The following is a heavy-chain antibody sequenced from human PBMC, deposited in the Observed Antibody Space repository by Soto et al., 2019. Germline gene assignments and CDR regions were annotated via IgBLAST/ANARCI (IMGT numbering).Heavy chain of an antibody. CDR1: GFTISSFS. CDR2: ISSSSSTI. CDR3: ARGGGENSSSLEKLLYYMDV. D-gene: IGHD6-6*01. Sequence: GGPLRVSCAALGFTISSFSMSWVIKNKGKGLEWVSYISSSSSTIYYADSVKGRFTISRDNAKSSLYLQMNSLRAEDTAVYYCARGGGENSSSLEKLLYYMDVWGKGTTVTVSS. V-gene: IGHV3-48*01. J-gene: IGHJ6*03.